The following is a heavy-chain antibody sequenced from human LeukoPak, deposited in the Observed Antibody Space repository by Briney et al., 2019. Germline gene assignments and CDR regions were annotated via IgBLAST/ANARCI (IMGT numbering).Heavy chain of an antibody. CDR3: ARANHVDTAMVLYYYYYGMDV. J-gene: IGHJ6*02. CDR2: ISGIGGST. D-gene: IGHD5-18*01. CDR1: GFAFSSYA. Sequence: GGSLRLSCAASGFAFSSYAMSWVRQAPGKGLEWVSGISGIGGSTYYADSVKGRFTISRDNAKNSLYLQMNSLRDEDTAVYYCARANHVDTAMVLYYYYYGMDVWGQGTTVTVSS. V-gene: IGHV3-23*01.